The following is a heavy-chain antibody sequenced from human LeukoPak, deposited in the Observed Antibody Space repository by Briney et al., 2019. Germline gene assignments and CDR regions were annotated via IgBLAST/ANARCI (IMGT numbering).Heavy chain of an antibody. D-gene: IGHD2-2*01. Sequence: SETLSLTCTVSGGSISSYYWSWIRQPAGKGLEWIGSIYHSGSTYYNPSLRSRVTISVDRSKNQFSLKLSSVTAADTAVYYCARVCPDIVVVPAAMGNYFDCWGQGTLVTVSS. CDR1: GGSISSYY. CDR3: ARVCPDIVVVPAAMGNYFDC. CDR2: IYHSGST. V-gene: IGHV4-4*07. J-gene: IGHJ4*02.